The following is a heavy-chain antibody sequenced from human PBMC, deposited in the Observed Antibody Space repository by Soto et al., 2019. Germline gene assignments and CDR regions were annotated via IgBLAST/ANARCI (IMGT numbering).Heavy chain of an antibody. J-gene: IGHJ6*02. CDR2: IYYSGST. D-gene: IGHD2-15*01. Sequence: SETLSLTCTVSGGSISSGGYYWSWIRQHPGKGLEWIGYIYYSGSTYYNPSLKSRVTISVDTSKNQFSLKLSSVTAADTAVYYCARVEGGCSGGSCYSAYPLYHYYGMDVWGQGTTVTVSS. CDR1: GGSISSGGYY. V-gene: IGHV4-31*03. CDR3: ARVEGGCSGGSCYSAYPLYHYYGMDV.